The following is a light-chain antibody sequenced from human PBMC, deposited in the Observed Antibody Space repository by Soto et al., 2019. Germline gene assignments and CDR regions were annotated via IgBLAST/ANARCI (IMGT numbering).Light chain of an antibody. CDR2: DGS. V-gene: IGLV3-21*02. J-gene: IGLJ1*01. CDR3: QVWDSTSDHYV. CDR1: NIGSKS. Sequence: ELTQPPSVSVAPGQTARIPCGGDNIGSKSVYWYQQKPGQAPVVVVYDGSDRPSGIPERFSGSNSGTTATLTISRVEAGDEADYFCQVWDSTSDHYVFGAGTKLTVL.